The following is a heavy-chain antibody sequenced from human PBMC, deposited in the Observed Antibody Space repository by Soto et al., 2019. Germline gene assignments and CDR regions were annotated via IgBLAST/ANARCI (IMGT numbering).Heavy chain of an antibody. Sequence: QVQLQQRGAGLLKPSETLSLTCAVYGGSFSGYYWTWIRQSPEKGLEWIGEVNHSGTSYYNPALKTRVTISVNTPKNQLSLKMSSLTAADSTVFYCARGIGYCSTINCYSARRLRFDSWGQGTLVTVSS. CDR2: VNHSGTS. D-gene: IGHD2-2*01. V-gene: IGHV4-34*01. CDR1: GGSFSGYY. CDR3: ARGIGYCSTINCYSARRLRFDS. J-gene: IGHJ4*02.